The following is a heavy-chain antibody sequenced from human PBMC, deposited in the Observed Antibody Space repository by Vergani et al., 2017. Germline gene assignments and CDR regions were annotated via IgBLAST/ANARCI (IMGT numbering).Heavy chain of an antibody. Sequence: QVQLVQSGAEVKKTGASVKVSCKASGYTFTGYYMHWVRQAPGQGLEWMGWFNPNSGGTNYAQKFQGRVTMTRDTSISTAYMELSRLRSDDTAVYYCAREGIVVVPAARRGAFDIWGQGTMVTVSS. D-gene: IGHD2-2*01. CDR2: FNPNSGGT. V-gene: IGHV1-2*02. CDR3: AREGIVVVPAARRGAFDI. J-gene: IGHJ3*02. CDR1: GYTFTGYY.